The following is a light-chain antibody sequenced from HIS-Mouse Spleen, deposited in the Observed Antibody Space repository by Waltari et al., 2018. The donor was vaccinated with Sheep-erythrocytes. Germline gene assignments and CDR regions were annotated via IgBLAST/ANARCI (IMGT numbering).Light chain of an antibody. CDR2: KAF. CDR3: QQYNSYPLT. Sequence: DIQMTQPPSTLSASVGDRVTITCRASQSISSWLAWYQQKPGKAPNLLIYKAFSLESGVPSRFSGSGSGTEFTLTISSLQPDDFATYYCQQYNSYPLTFGGGTK. J-gene: IGKJ4*01. V-gene: IGKV1-5*03. CDR1: QSISSW.